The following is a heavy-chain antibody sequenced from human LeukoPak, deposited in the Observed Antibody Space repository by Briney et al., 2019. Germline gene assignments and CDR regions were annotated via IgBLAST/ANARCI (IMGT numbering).Heavy chain of an antibody. V-gene: IGHV1-69*06. CDR3: ASDRSSGYYRYFDY. CDR2: IIPIFGTA. CDR1: GGTFSSYA. J-gene: IGHJ4*02. D-gene: IGHD3-22*01. Sequence: GASVKVSCKASGGTFSSYAISWVRQAPGQGLEWMGGIIPIFGTANYAQKFQGRVTITADKSTSTAYMELSSLRSEDTAVYYCASDRSSGYYRYFDYWGQGTLVTVSS.